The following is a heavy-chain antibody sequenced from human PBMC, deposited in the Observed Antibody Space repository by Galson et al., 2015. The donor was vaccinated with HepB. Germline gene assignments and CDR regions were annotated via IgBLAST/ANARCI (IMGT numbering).Heavy chain of an antibody. J-gene: IGHJ3*02. CDR3: ARYCNSVTCILKNAFDM. D-gene: IGHD2/OR15-2a*01. V-gene: IGHV4-39*01. CDR2: IYYSGNT. CDR1: GGPISSSSYY. Sequence: SETLSLTCTVSGGPISSSSYYWGWIRQPPGKGLEWIGSIYYSGNTYYNPSLKSRATILVDTSKNQLSLKLSSVTAADTAVYYCARYCNSVTCILKNAFDMWGQGTMVTVSS.